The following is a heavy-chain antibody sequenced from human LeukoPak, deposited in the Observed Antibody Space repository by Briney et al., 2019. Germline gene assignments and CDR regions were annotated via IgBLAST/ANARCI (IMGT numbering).Heavy chain of an antibody. J-gene: IGHJ6*04. V-gene: IGHV3-48*03. CDR2: ISSSGSTI. D-gene: IGHD3-10*02. CDR1: GFTFSSYE. CDR3: AELGITMIGGV. Sequence: GGTLRLSCAASGFTFSSYEMNWVRQAPGKGLEWVSYISSSGSTIYYADSVRGRFTISRDNAKNSLYLQMNSLRAEDTAVYYCAELGITMIGGVWGKGTTVTISS.